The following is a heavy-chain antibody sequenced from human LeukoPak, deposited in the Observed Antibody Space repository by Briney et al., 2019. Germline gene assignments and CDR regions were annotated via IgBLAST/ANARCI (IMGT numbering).Heavy chain of an antibody. CDR2: IAAYNGAT. Sequence: GASVKVSCKASGYPFTSYGLTWVRQTPGQGLQWLGWIAAYNGATKYAQIFQGRISMTTDTSTNTGYMELRSLTSDDTAVYYCAKGDSNSENFWGQGTLVTVSS. V-gene: IGHV1-18*01. J-gene: IGHJ4*02. CDR3: AKGDSNSENF. CDR1: GYPFTSYG. D-gene: IGHD2/OR15-2a*01.